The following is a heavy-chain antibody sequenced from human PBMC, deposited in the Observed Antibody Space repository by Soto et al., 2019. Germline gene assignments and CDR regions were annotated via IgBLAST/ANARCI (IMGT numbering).Heavy chain of an antibody. CDR3: AKDSGYQLPDNYFYYGLDV. Sequence: GGSLRLSCAASRFTFTSYWMSWVRQAPGKGLEWVANIKQDGSERYYVDSVKGRFTISRDNAKNSLFLQMNNLRADDTAVYYCAKDSGYQLPDNYFYYGLDVWGQGTTVTVSS. CDR1: RFTFTSYW. V-gene: IGHV3-7*03. CDR2: IKQDGSER. D-gene: IGHD2-2*01. J-gene: IGHJ6*02.